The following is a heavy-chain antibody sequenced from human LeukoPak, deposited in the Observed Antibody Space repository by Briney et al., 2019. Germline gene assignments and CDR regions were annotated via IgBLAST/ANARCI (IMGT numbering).Heavy chain of an antibody. CDR3: ARDGSRYSYGYRFDY. CDR1: GFTFSSYA. D-gene: IGHD5-18*01. Sequence: GGSLRLSCAASGFTFSSYAMHWVRQAPGKGLEWVAVISYDGSNKYYADSVKGRFTISRDNSKNTLYLQMNSLRAEDTAVYYCARDGSRYSYGYRFDYWGQGTLVTVSS. V-gene: IGHV3-30-3*01. CDR2: ISYDGSNK. J-gene: IGHJ4*02.